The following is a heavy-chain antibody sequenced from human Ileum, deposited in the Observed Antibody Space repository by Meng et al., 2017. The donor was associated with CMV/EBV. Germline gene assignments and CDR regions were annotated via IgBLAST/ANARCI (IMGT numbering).Heavy chain of an antibody. CDR1: VASVHSAHTS. Sequence: VSVASVHSAHTSWSWIRQHPGKGLEFIGYVYYSGSTNYNPFFQGRVTISVDTSKNQFSLKLTSVTAADTAVYYCTRGNTALWDNDHWGQGTLVTVSS. D-gene: IGHD3-16*01. CDR3: TRGNTALWDNDH. CDR2: VYYSGST. V-gene: IGHV4-61*01. J-gene: IGHJ4*02.